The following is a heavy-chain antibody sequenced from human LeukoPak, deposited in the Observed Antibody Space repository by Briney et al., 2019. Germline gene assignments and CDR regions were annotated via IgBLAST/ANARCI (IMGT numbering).Heavy chain of an antibody. CDR1: GFTFSSYG. Sequence: GGSLRLSCAASGFTFSSYGMSWVRQAPGKGLEWVSSISGSGGSTYYADSVKGRFTISRDNSKNTLYLQMNSLRAEDTAVYYCARGPSGYHNTGGQGTLVTVSS. J-gene: IGHJ4*02. CDR3: ARGPSGYHNT. V-gene: IGHV3-23*01. CDR2: ISGSGGST. D-gene: IGHD5-12*01.